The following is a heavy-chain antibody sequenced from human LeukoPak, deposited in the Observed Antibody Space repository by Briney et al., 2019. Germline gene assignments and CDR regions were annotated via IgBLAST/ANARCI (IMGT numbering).Heavy chain of an antibody. J-gene: IGHJ4*02. V-gene: IGHV4-39*07. CDR3: ARAPHFFDISGSRYYFDY. CDR2: IYYSGNT. Sequence: SETLSLTCTVSGGSIRDTTYYWGWIRQPPGKGLEWIGSIYYSGNTYYNPSLMSRVTISVDTSKNQFSLNLSSVTAADTAVYYCARAPHFFDISGSRYYFDYWGQGTLATVSS. CDR1: GGSIRDTTYY. D-gene: IGHD3-22*01.